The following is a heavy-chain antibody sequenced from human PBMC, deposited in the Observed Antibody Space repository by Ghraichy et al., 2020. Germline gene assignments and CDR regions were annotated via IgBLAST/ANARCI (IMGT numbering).Heavy chain of an antibody. J-gene: IGHJ4*02. CDR1: GFTFSIYA. V-gene: IGHV3-23*01. D-gene: IGHD6-19*01. CDR3: ARKGAVAGTLNPGFDY. Sequence: GGSLRLSCAASGFTFSIYAMSWVRQAPGKGLQWVSAINNSGGKTYYPDSVKGRFTVSRDNSENTLYLQMSSLRVDDTAVYYCARKGAVAGTLNPGFDYWGQGILVTVSS. CDR2: INNSGGKT.